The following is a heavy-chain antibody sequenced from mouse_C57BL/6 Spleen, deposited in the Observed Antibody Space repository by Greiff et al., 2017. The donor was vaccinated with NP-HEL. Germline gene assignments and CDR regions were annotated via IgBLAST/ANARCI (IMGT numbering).Heavy chain of an antibody. V-gene: IGHV1-80*01. CDR1: GYAFSSYW. CDR3: ARRSLFYGSSENAMDY. CDR2: IYPGDGDT. J-gene: IGHJ4*01. Sequence: LKESGASVKISCKASGYAFSSYWMNWVKQRPGKGLEWIGQIYPGDGDTNYNGKFKGKATLTADKSSSTAYMQLSSLTSEDSAVYFCARRSLFYGSSENAMDYWGQGTSVTVSS. D-gene: IGHD1-1*01.